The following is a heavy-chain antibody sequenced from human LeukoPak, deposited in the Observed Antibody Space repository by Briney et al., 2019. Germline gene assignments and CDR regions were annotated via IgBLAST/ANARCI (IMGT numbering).Heavy chain of an antibody. Sequence: PSETLSLTCTVSGGSISSSSYYWGWIRQPPGKGLEWIGSIYYSGGTYYNPSLKSRVTISVDTSKNQFSLKLSSVTAADTAVYYCARLGSSWPIDYWGQGTLVTVSS. J-gene: IGHJ4*02. CDR1: GGSISSSSYY. CDR3: ARLGSSWPIDY. D-gene: IGHD6-13*01. CDR2: IYYSGGT. V-gene: IGHV4-39*01.